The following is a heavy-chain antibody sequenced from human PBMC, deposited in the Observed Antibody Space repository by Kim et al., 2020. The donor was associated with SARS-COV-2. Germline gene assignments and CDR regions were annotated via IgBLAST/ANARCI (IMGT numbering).Heavy chain of an antibody. CDR3: ARLSGSAPDY. V-gene: IGHV4-61*07. J-gene: IGHJ4*02. D-gene: IGHD3-10*01. Sequence: STNSNPSLKSRITMSVDTSKNQVSLKLTSVTAADTAVYYCARLSGSAPDYWGQGILVTVSS. CDR2: ST.